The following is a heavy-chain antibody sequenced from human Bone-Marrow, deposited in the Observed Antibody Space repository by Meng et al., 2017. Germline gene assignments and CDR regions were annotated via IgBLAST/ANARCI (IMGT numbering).Heavy chain of an antibody. CDR2: MNPNSGNT. Sequence: ASVKVPCKASGYTFTSYDINWVRQATGQGLEGMGWMNPNSGNTGYAQKFQGRVNMTRNTSISTAYMELSSLKSEDTAVYYCARVDNSYHDILAGYYRYYYYCSMDVWGQGTMVTVSS. CDR1: GYTFTSYD. CDR3: ARVDNSYHDILAGYYRYYYYCSMDV. V-gene: IGHV1-8*01. D-gene: IGHD3-9*01. J-gene: IGHJ6*02.